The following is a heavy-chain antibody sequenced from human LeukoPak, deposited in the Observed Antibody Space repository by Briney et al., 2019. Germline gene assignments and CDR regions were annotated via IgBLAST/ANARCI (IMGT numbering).Heavy chain of an antibody. J-gene: IGHJ4*02. CDR3: ARTPRSMVRGVGYFDY. D-gene: IGHD3-10*01. CDR2: INHSGST. Sequence: SETLSLTCTVSGGSISSYYWSWIRQPPGKGLEWIGEINHSGSTNYNPSLKSRVTISVDTSKNQFSLKLSSVTAADTAVYYCARTPRSMVRGVGYFDYWGQGTLVTVSS. CDR1: GGSISSYY. V-gene: IGHV4-34*01.